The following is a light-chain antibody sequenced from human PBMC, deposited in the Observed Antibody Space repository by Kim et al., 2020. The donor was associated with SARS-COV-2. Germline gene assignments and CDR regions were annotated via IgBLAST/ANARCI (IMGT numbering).Light chain of an antibody. CDR3: QQYYSSPLT. CDR1: QSVLYSSKNTND. CDR2: WEA. J-gene: IGKJ4*01. V-gene: IGKV4-1*01. Sequence: RATINCKYSQSVLYSSKNTNDLGWYQQKPGQPPKLLIYWEAARESGVPDRFSGSGSGTDFTLPSSSLQAEDVAVYYCQQYYSSPLTFGGGTKLEI.